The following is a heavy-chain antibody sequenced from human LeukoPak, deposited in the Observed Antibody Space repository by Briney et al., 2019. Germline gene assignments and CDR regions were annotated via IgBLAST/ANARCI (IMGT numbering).Heavy chain of an antibody. Sequence: GGSLRLSCTASGFTFGDYAMSWVRQAPGKGLEWVGFIRSKAYGGTTEYAASVKGRFTISRDDSKSIAYLQMNSLKTEDTVVYYCTKYSSSHGMDVWGKGTTVTVSS. V-gene: IGHV3-49*04. J-gene: IGHJ6*04. CDR1: GFTFGDYA. CDR2: IRSKAYGGTT. D-gene: IGHD6-13*01. CDR3: TKYSSSHGMDV.